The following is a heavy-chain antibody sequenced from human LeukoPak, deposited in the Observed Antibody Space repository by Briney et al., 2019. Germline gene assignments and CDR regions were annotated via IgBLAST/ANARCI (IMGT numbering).Heavy chain of an antibody. CDR3: ATETIGRHYDY. CDR1: GFTFSSCG. D-gene: IGHD1-14*01. Sequence: GGSLRLSRAASGFTFSSCGFNWVRQAPGKGLEWVSSIGPTGTDRYYADSVRGRFTISRDNAKNSMYLQMDSLRDEDTAVYYCATETIGRHYDYWGQGTLLTVSS. CDR2: IGPTGTDR. J-gene: IGHJ4*02. V-gene: IGHV3-21*01.